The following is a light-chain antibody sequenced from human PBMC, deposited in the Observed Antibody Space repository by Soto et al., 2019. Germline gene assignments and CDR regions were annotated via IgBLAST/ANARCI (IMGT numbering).Light chain of an antibody. CDR3: TSYTSSSTWV. J-gene: IGLJ3*02. V-gene: IGLV2-14*01. Sequence: QSVLTQPASVSGSPGQSITISCTGTTSDVGGYNYVSWSQQYPGKAPKLKIYEVSNRPSGVSNRFSGSKSGNTASLTISDLQAEDEADYYCTSYTSSSTWVFGGGTKVTVL. CDR2: EVS. CDR1: TSDVGGYNY.